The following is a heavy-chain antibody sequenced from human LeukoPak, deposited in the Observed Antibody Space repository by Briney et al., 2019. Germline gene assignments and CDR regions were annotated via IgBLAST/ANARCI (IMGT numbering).Heavy chain of an antibody. CDR3: ATNSGKRFDY. CDR2: INQVGSQT. D-gene: IGHD1-1*01. V-gene: IGHV3-7*01. Sequence: GGSLRLSCAASGFTFSNYWLSWVRQTPGEGLEYLANINQVGSQTYYMDSVKGRFTISRGNAKNSLYLQMNSLRVEDTAVYYCATNSGKRFDYWGQGTLVTVSS. CDR1: GFTFSNYW. J-gene: IGHJ4*02.